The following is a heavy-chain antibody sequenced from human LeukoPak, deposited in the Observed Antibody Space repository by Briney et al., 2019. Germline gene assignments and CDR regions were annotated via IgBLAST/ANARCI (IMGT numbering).Heavy chain of an antibody. V-gene: IGHV3-21*01. CDR2: ISSSSSYI. CDR1: GFTFSSYS. J-gene: IGHJ4*02. CDR3: ARDYSDYGGNLLDH. Sequence: GGSLRLSCAASGFTFSSYSMNWVRQAPGKGLEWVSSISSSSSYIYYADSVKGRFTISRDNAKNSLYLQMNSLRAEDTAVYYCARDYSDYGGNLLDHWGQGTLVTVSS. D-gene: IGHD4-23*01.